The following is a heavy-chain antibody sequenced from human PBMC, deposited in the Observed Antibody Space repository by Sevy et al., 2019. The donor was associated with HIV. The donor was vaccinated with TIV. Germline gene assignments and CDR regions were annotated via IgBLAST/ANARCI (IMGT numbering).Heavy chain of an antibody. D-gene: IGHD1-26*01. CDR3: AGENAWGRGYS. CDR2: INYNGHI. V-gene: IGHV4-59*08. J-gene: IGHJ4*02. Sequence: SETLSLTCTVSGGSITSLYWNWIRQPPGKGLEWIANINYNGHINYNPSLKSRVTLSLDTSKNQFSLRLSSVIAADTAMYYCAGENAWGRGYSWGQGTLVTVSS. CDR1: GGSITSLY.